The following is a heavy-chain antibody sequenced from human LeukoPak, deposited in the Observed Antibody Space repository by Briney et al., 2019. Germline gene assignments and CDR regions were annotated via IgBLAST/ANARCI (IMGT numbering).Heavy chain of an antibody. CDR3: ARGGGLQRRYFEY. V-gene: IGHV3-23*01. CDR2: FTAGGSST. J-gene: IGHJ4*02. CDR1: GFSVSNYA. Sequence: GGSLRLSCAASGFSVSNYALSWVRQAPGKGLEWVSSFTAGGSSTYNTDSVEDRFTISRDISKNTLYMQMNSLRAEDTAIYYCARGGGLQRRYFEYWGQGTLLTVSS. D-gene: IGHD2-15*01.